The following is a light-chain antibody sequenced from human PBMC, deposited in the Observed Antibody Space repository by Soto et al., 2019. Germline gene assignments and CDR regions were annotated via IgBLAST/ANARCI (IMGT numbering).Light chain of an antibody. V-gene: IGKV3-11*01. CDR2: DAS. J-gene: IGKJ4*01. CDR1: QSVSSY. CDR3: QQRSNWPLT. Sequence: EIVLKQSPATLSLTPGGRATLPCRASQSVSSYLAWYQQKPGQAPRLLIYDASNRATGIPARFSGSGSGTDFTLTISSLEPEDFAVYYCQQRSNWPLTFGGGTKVDI.